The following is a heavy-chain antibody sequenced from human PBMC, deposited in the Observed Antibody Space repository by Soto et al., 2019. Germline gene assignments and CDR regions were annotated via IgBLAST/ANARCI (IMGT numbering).Heavy chain of an antibody. CDR1: GNSVSNDNYY. D-gene: IGHD3-16*01. CDR2: IYYSGTT. Sequence: SETLSLTCAVSGNSVSNDNYYWSWIRQPPGKGLEWIGYIYYSGTTNYNSYLKSRLSLSVDMSKNQFSLKLASVTAADTAVYFCARSQRGRTAFTFDYWGQGALVTVSS. J-gene: IGHJ4*02. V-gene: IGHV4-61*01. CDR3: ARSQRGRTAFTFDY.